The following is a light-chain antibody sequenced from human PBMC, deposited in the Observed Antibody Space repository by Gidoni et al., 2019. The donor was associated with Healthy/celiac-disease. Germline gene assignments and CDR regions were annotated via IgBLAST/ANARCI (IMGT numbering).Light chain of an antibody. V-gene: IGLV2-14*01. CDR3: SSYTSSSTQV. CDR2: DVS. Sequence: QSALTQPASVSGSPGQSITISCTGTSSDVGVYNYVSWYQPHPGKAPKLMIYDVSNRPSGVSNRFSGSKSGNTASLTISGLQAEDEADYYCSSYTSSSTQVFGGGTKLTVL. J-gene: IGLJ2*01. CDR1: SSDVGVYNY.